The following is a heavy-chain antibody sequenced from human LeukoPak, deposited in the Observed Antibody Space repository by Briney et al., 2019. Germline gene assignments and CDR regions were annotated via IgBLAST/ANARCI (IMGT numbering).Heavy chain of an antibody. Sequence: GGSLRLSCAASGFTFSSYWMHWVRQAPGKGLVWVSRINSDGSSTSYADSVKGRFTISRDNAKNTLYLQMNSLRVEDTAIYYCARDLYYGSASPRLDYWGQGTLVTVSS. CDR3: ARDLYYGSASPRLDY. V-gene: IGHV3-74*01. D-gene: IGHD3-10*01. CDR1: GFTFSSYW. CDR2: INSDGSST. J-gene: IGHJ4*02.